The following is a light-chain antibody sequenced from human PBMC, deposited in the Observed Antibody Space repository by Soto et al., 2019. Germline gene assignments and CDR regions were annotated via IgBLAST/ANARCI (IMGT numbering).Light chain of an antibody. J-gene: IGLJ1*01. V-gene: IGLV2-14*01. Sequence: QSVLTQPASVSGSPGQSITISCTGTSRDVGGYNYVSWYQQHPGKAPKLMIYDVSDRPSGVSNRFSGSKSGNTASQTISGLQTEDEADYYCSSYTSSSTLVVFGTGTKVTVL. CDR1: SRDVGGYNY. CDR2: DVS. CDR3: SSYTSSSTLVV.